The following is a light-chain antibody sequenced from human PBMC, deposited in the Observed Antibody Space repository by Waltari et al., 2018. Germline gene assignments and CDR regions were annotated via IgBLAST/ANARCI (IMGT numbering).Light chain of an antibody. CDR2: DTS. Sequence: QAVVTQQPSLTVSPGGTVTLTCGSSTRAVPSGHYPYWFQQKSGQAPRTLISDTSNKHSWTPARFSGSLLGGKAALTLSGAQPEDEADYYCLLSYSGARVFGGGTKLTVL. J-gene: IGLJ2*01. CDR1: TRAVPSGHY. V-gene: IGLV7-46*01. CDR3: LLSYSGARV.